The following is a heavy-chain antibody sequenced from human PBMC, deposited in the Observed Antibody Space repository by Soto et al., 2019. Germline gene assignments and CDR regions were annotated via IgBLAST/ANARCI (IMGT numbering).Heavy chain of an antibody. CDR1: GFTFSSYA. CDR3: ARVPYGDYLYFDY. J-gene: IGHJ4*02. Sequence: GGSLRLSCAASGFTFSSYAMHWVRQAPGKGLEWVAVISYDGSNKYYADSVKGRFTIPRDNSKNTLYLQMNSLRAEDTAVYYCARVPYGDYLYFDYWGQGTLVTVSS. D-gene: IGHD4-17*01. CDR2: ISYDGSNK. V-gene: IGHV3-30-3*01.